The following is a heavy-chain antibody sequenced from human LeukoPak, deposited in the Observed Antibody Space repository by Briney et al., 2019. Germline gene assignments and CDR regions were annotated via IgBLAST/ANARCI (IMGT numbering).Heavy chain of an antibody. CDR2: INHSGST. CDR3: ARRASYYDFWSGYYTGYYYYYYMDV. J-gene: IGHJ6*03. Sequence: PSETLSLTCAVYGGSFSGYYWSWIRQPPGKGLEWIGEINHSGSTNYNPSLKSRVTISVDTSKNQFSLKLSSVTAADTAVYYCARRASYYDFWSGYYTGYYYYYYMDVWGKGTTVTVSS. V-gene: IGHV4-34*01. CDR1: GGSFSGYY. D-gene: IGHD3-3*01.